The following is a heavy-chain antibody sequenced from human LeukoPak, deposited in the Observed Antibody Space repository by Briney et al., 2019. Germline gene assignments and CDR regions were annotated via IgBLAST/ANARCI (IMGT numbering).Heavy chain of an antibody. V-gene: IGHV4-59*08. CDR3: ARVLGYSYGHSPYYFDY. D-gene: IGHD5-18*01. Sequence: SETLSLTCTVSGGSISSYSWSWIRQPPGKGLEWIGYMYYSGSTHSNPPLKSRVTISVDTSKNQFSLKLSSVTAADTAVYYCARVLGYSYGHSPYYFDYWGQGTQVTVSS. CDR1: GGSISSYS. CDR2: MYYSGST. J-gene: IGHJ4*02.